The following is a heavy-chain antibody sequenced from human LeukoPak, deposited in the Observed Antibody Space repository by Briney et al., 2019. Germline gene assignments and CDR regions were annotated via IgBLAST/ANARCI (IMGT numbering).Heavy chain of an antibody. CDR1: GGSISSGGYS. V-gene: IGHV4-30-2*01. CDR2: IYHSGST. CDR3: VRGGYIVATIDY. J-gene: IGHJ4*02. D-gene: IGHD5-12*01. Sequence: SQTLSLTCAVSGGSISSGGYSWSWIRQPPGKGLEWIGYIYHSGSTYYNPSLKSRVTISVDRSKNQFSLKLSSVTAADTAVYYCVRGGYIVATIDYWGQGILVTVSS.